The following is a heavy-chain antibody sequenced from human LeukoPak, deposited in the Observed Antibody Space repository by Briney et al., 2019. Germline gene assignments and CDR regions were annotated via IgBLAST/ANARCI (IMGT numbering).Heavy chain of an antibody. CDR1: GHNFSSHW. Sequence: GASLKISCQAFGHNFSSHWIAWVRQLPGKGLEWMGIIFPADSDTRVSPSFQGQVTLSVDRSINTAYLQWSSLKASDTAMYYCARLLIHGRRNYYYYMDVWGKGTAVTVSS. D-gene: IGHD2-15*01. CDR3: ARLLIHGRRNYYYYMDV. J-gene: IGHJ6*03. V-gene: IGHV5-51*01. CDR2: IFPADSDT.